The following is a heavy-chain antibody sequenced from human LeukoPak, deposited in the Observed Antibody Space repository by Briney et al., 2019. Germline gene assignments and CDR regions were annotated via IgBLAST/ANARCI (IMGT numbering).Heavy chain of an antibody. CDR1: GFTFSSYA. CDR2: ISGSGGST. V-gene: IGHV3-23*01. D-gene: IGHD2-8*01. Sequence: GGSLRLSCAASGFTFSSYAVSWVRPAPGKGLEWVSSISGSGGSTYSADSAKGRFTISRDNSKNTLYLQMNSLRAEDTALYYCAKDRSCTNDICHGDFDYWGQGTLVTVSS. J-gene: IGHJ4*02. CDR3: AKDRSCTNDICHGDFDY.